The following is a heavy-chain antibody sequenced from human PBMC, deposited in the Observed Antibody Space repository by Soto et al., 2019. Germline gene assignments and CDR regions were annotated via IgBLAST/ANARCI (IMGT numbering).Heavy chain of an antibody. V-gene: IGHV1-69*04. D-gene: IGHD4-17*01. CDR3: ARDDTVLEY. CDR2: IIPILGIA. J-gene: IGHJ4*02. Sequence: SVNVSSNASGGTFSSYTISWVRQAPGQGLEWMGRIIPILGIANYAQKFQGRVTITADKSTSTAYMELSSLRSEDTAVYYCARDDTVLEYWGQGTLVTVTP. CDR1: GGTFSSYT.